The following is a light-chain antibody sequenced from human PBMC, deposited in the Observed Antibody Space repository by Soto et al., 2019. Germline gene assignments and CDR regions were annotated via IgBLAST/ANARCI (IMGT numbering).Light chain of an antibody. CDR1: SSNIGAGYD. CDR2: GNS. V-gene: IGLV1-40*01. CDR3: QSYDSSLSGFYV. J-gene: IGLJ1*01. Sequence: QSVLTQPPSVSGAPGQRVTISCTGRSSNIGAGYDVLWYQQLPGTAPKLLIYGNSNRPSGVPDRFSGSKSGTSASLAITGLQAEDEADYYCQSYDSSLSGFYVFGTGTKLTVL.